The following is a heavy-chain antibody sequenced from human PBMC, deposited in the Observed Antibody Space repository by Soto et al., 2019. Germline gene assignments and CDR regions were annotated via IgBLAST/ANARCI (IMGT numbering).Heavy chain of an antibody. CDR2: IIPIFGTA. V-gene: IGHV1-69*01. CDR3: ARVSGPAVTMIVAEGDYYYGMDV. D-gene: IGHD3-22*01. CDR1: GGTFSSYA. Sequence: QVQLVQSGAEVKEPGSSVKVSCKASGGTFSSYAISWVRQAPGQGLEWMGGIIPIFGTANYAQKFQGRVTITADESTSTAYMELSSLRSEDTAVYYCARVSGPAVTMIVAEGDYYYGMDVWGQGTTVTVSS. J-gene: IGHJ6*02.